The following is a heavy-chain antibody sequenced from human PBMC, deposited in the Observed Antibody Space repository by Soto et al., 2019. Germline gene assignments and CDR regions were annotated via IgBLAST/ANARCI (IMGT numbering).Heavy chain of an antibody. Sequence: PGGSLRLSCSASGFTFSNSAMHWGRQAPWKGLEYVSAISSSGGSTYYADSVKGRFTISRDNSKNTLYLQMSSLRVEDTAVYYCVKGYSSSWYVWFDYWGQGTLVTVSS. CDR2: ISSSGGST. CDR3: VKGYSSSWYVWFDY. J-gene: IGHJ4*02. D-gene: IGHD6-13*01. V-gene: IGHV3-64D*06. CDR1: GFTFSNSA.